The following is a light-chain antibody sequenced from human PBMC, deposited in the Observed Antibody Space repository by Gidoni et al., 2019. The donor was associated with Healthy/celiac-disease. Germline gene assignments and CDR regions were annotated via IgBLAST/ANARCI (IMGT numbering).Light chain of an antibody. CDR3: QQSYSTPLT. CDR1: QSISSY. Sequence: DIQMPHSPSSLSASVGDRVTITCRASQSISSYLNWYKQKPGKAPKLLIYAASSVQSGVPSRFSGSGSGTYFTLTISRRQPEDLATYYCQQSYSTPLTFGGGTKVEIK. CDR2: AAS. V-gene: IGKV1-39*01. J-gene: IGKJ4*01.